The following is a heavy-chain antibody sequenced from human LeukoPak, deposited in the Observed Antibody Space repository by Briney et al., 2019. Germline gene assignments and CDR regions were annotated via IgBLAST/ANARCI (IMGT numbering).Heavy chain of an antibody. V-gene: IGHV4-59*11. Sequence: SETLSLSCTVSGGSLSTHYWSWTRQPPGKGLEWIGYIYYTGITNYNPSLKSRVTMSVDTSQNQFSLRLSSVTAADTAVYYCARDVVEFSYYMDVWGKGTTVTVSS. J-gene: IGHJ6*03. D-gene: IGHD5-24*01. CDR2: IYYTGIT. CDR1: GGSLSTHY. CDR3: ARDVVEFSYYMDV.